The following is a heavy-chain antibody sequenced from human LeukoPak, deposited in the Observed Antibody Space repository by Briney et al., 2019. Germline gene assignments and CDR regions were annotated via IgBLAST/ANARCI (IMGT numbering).Heavy chain of an antibody. CDR1: GFTVSSNY. D-gene: IGHD1-1*01. CDR2: IYSGGST. Sequence: GGSLRLSCAASGFTVSSNYMSWVRQAPGKGLEWVSVIYSGGSTYYADSVKGRFTISRDNSKNTLYLQMNSLRAEDTAVYYCASGVWYNPYYFDYWGQGTLVTVSS. J-gene: IGHJ4*02. V-gene: IGHV3-66*01. CDR3: ASGVWYNPYYFDY.